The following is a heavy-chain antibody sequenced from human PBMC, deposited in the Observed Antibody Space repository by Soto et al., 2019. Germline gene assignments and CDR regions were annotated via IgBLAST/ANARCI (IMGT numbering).Heavy chain of an antibody. CDR1: GDSVSSNSAA. J-gene: IGHJ3*02. CDR2: TYYRSKWYN. V-gene: IGHV6-1*01. Sequence: PSQTLSLTCTISGDSVSSNSAAWNWIRQSPSRGLEWLGRTYYRSKWYNDYAVSVKSRITINPDTSKNQFSLQLNSVTPEDTAVYYCARVALTYGDYVDAFDIWGQGTMVTVSS. D-gene: IGHD4-17*01. CDR3: ARVALTYGDYVDAFDI.